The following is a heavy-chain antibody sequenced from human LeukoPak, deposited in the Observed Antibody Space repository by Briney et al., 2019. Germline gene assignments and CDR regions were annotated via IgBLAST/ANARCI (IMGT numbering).Heavy chain of an antibody. CDR1: GFTFSSYA. V-gene: IGHV3-30-3*01. J-gene: IGHJ4*02. D-gene: IGHD3-22*01. Sequence: GRSLRLSCAASGFTFSSYAMHWVRRAPGKGLEWVAVISYDGSNKYYADSVKGRFTISRDNAKNSLYLQMNSLRAEDTAVYYCARRYYYDSSSDFDSWGQGTLVTVSS. CDR2: ISYDGSNK. CDR3: ARRYYYDSSSDFDS.